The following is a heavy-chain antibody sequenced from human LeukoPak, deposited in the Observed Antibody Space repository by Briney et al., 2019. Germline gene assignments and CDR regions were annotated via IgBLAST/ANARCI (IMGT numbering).Heavy chain of an antibody. Sequence: ASVKVSCKASGYTFTSYYMHWVRQAPGQGLEWMGIINPSGGSTSYAQKFQGRVTITADESTSTAYMELSSLRSEDTAVYYCARGSRDMADYWGQGTLVTVSS. CDR1: GYTFTSYY. V-gene: IGHV1-46*01. CDR2: INPSGGST. D-gene: IGHD5-24*01. CDR3: ARGSRDMADY. J-gene: IGHJ4*02.